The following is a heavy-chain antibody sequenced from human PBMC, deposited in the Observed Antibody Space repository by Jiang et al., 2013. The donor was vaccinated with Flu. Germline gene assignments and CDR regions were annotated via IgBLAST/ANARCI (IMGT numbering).Heavy chain of an antibody. CDR2: IYPGDSDT. J-gene: IGHJ4*02. V-gene: IGHV5-51*01. CDR3: ARNSGDYWNYFDY. Sequence: EVQLVESGAEVKKPGESLKISCKGSGYSFSNYWIAWVRQMPGKGPEWMGIIYPGDSDTRYSPSFQGQVTISADESMSTAYLHWSSLKASDTAIYYCARNSGDYWNYFDYWGQGTLVTVSS. D-gene: IGHD1-26*01. CDR1: GYSFSNYW.